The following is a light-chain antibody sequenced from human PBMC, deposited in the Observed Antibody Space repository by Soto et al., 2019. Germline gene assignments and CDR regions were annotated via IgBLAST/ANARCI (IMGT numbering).Light chain of an antibody. J-gene: IGLJ1*01. Sequence: QSALTQPASVSGSPEQSITISCTGTSSDVGDYNYVSWYQQHPGKAPKLMIFDVSNRPSGVSNRFSGSKFGNTASLTISGLQAEDEADYYCSSYTSSSTRVFGTGTKLTVL. CDR3: SSYTSSSTRV. CDR1: SSDVGDYNY. CDR2: DVS. V-gene: IGLV2-14*01.